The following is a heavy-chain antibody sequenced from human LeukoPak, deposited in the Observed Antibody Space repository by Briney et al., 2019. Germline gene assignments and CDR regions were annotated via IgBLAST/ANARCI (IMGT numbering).Heavy chain of an antibody. CDR3: ATAGNYDFWSGYKNWFDP. V-gene: IGHV1-24*01. CDR2: FDPEDGET. CDR1: GYTLTELS. Sequence: ASVTVSFTVSGYTLTELSMHWVRQAPGKGLEWMGGFDPEDGETIYAQKFQGRVTMTEDTSTDTAYMELSSLRSEDTAVYYCATAGNYDFWSGYKNWFDPWGQGTLVTVSS. J-gene: IGHJ5*02. D-gene: IGHD3-3*01.